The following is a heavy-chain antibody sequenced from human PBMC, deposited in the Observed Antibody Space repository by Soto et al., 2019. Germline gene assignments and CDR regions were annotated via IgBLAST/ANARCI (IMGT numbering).Heavy chain of an antibody. V-gene: IGHV1-8*01. CDR1: GYTLTSYD. CDR2: MNPNSGNT. CDR3: VKQDGYSYAFDI. Sequence: VASVKVSCKASGYTLTSYDINWVRQATGQGLEWMGWMNPNSGNTGYAQKFQGRVTMTRNTSISTAYMELSSLRAEDTAVYYCVKQDGYSYAFDIWGQGTMVTVSS. J-gene: IGHJ3*02. D-gene: IGHD5-18*01.